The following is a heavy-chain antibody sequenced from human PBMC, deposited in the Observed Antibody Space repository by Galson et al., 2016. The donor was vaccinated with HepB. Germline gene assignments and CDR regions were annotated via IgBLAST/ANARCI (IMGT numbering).Heavy chain of an antibody. D-gene: IGHD6-19*01. CDR1: TYSISNGHY. CDR3: ARPRSGPVGGNYYMDV. V-gene: IGHV4-38-2*01. CDR2: IHHSGST. Sequence: ETLSLTCPVSTYSISNGHYWGWMRQPPGKGLEWIGEIHHSGSTNYNPSLKSRVTISVDTSKNQLSLSLRSVTAADTAVYYCARPRSGPVGGNYYMDVWGQGTTVTISS. J-gene: IGHJ6*02.